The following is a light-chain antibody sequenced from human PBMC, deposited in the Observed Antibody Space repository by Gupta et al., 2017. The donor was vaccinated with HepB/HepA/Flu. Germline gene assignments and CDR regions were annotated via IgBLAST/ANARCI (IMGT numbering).Light chain of an antibody. CDR2: GKN. Sequence: SSELPQDPAVSVALGQTVRMTCQGDSLRSYYASWYQQTPGQAPVLVIYGKNNRLSGMPDRFSGSSFGTTAAFTTTVPQTEDGADYYCNSLDSSGNHLVFGGGTKLTVL. CDR3: NSLDSSGNHLV. V-gene: IGLV3-19*01. CDR1: SLRSYY. J-gene: IGLJ2*01.